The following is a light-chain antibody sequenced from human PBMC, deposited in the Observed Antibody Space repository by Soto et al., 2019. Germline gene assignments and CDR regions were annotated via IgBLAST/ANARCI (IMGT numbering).Light chain of an antibody. V-gene: IGKV3-20*01. CDR3: QQYGRSPWT. J-gene: IGKJ1*01. CDR2: RAS. Sequence: EIVLTQSPGTLSLSPGERATLSCRASQSVTTSYLAWYQQKPGQAPRRLIYRASTRAAGIPDRFSASGSGTDFTLTISRLEPEDFAVYFCQQYGRSPWTFGHGTKVEIK. CDR1: QSVTTSY.